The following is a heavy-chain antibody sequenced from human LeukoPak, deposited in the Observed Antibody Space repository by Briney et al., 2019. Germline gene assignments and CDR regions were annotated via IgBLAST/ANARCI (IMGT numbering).Heavy chain of an antibody. CDR2: ISGSGGIT. V-gene: IGHV3-23*01. CDR1: GFTFRSYA. CDR3: AKFCGGCTHGLCYCLDN. D-gene: IGHD2-8*01. Sequence: GGSLRLSCAASGFTFRSYAMNWVRQAPGKGLEWVSAISGSGGITYYADSVKGRFTISRDNSKNTLYLQMNSLRAEDTSLYYCAKFCGGCTHGLCYCLDNWGQGTLVTVSS. J-gene: IGHJ4*02.